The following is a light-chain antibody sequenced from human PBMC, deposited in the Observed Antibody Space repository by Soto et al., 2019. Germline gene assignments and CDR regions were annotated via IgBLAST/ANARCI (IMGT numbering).Light chain of an antibody. CDR1: QSLSRRY. CDR2: AAS. Sequence: VLTQSPATLSFSPGERASLSCRASQSLSRRYLAWYQQKPGQTPRLLIYAASTRATGIPVRFTGSGYGTDFTLTISRLEPEDFAMYFCQQYDNSPLTFGQGTKVEIK. V-gene: IGKV3-20*01. CDR3: QQYDNSPLT. J-gene: IGKJ1*01.